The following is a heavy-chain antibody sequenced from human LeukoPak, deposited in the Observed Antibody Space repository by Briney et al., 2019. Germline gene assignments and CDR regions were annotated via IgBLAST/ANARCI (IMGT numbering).Heavy chain of an antibody. D-gene: IGHD3-9*01. CDR2: IYYSGST. J-gene: IGHJ4*02. CDR1: GGSISSSSYY. CDR3: ASTPEGYDILTGYYSADY. V-gene: IGHV4-39*07. Sequence: PSETLSLTCTVSGGSISSSSYYWGWIRQPPGKGLEWIGSIYYSGSTYYNPSLKSRVTISVDTSKNQFSLKLSSVTAADTAVYYCASTPEGYDILTGYYSADYWGQGTLVTVSS.